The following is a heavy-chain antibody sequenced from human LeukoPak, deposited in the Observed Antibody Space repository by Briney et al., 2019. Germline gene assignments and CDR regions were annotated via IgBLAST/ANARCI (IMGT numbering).Heavy chain of an antibody. J-gene: IGHJ5*02. D-gene: IGHD6-6*01. V-gene: IGHV3-30*04. CDR1: GFTFSSYA. CDR3: ARDTLYGAGYSSSYA. CDR2: ISYDGSNK. Sequence: GRSLRLSCAASGFTFSSYAMHWVRQAPGKGLEWVAVISYDGSNKYYADSVKGRFTISRDNSKNTLYLQMNSLRAEDTAVYYCARDTLYGAGYSSSYAWGPGTLVTVSS.